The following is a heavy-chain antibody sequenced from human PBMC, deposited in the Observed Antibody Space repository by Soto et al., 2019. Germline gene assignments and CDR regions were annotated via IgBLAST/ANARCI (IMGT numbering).Heavy chain of an antibody. CDR2: IYYSGST. V-gene: IGHV4-59*01. D-gene: IGHD3-9*01. J-gene: IGHJ6*03. CDR1: GGSISSYY. Sequence: PSETLSLACTVAGGSISSYYWSWIRQPPGKGLEWIGYIYYSGSTNYNPSLKSRVTISVDTSKNQFSLKLSSVTAADTAVYYCARATGDYDILTGPMDVWGKGTTVTVSS. CDR3: ARATGDYDILTGPMDV.